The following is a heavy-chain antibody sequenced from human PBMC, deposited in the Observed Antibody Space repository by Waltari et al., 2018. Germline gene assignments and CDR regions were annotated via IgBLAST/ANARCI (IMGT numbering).Heavy chain of an antibody. V-gene: IGHV3-23*04. J-gene: IGHJ4*02. D-gene: IGHD1-26*01. CDR1: GFTFSSYA. CDR2: ISGSGGST. Sequence: EVQLVESGGGLVQPGGSLRLSCSASGFTFSSYAMSWVRQAPGKGLEWVAAISGSGGSTYQAEPVKGRFTISRENSKNTLYLQMNSLRAEDTAVYYGAKDHRGWELLLPFDYWGQGTLVTVSS. CDR3: AKDHRGWELLLPFDY.